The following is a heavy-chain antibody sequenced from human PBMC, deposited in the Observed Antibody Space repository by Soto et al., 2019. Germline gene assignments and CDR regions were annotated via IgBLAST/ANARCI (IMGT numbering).Heavy chain of an antibody. V-gene: IGHV5-10-1*01. J-gene: IGHJ6*02. CDR1: GYSFTSYW. CDR2: IDPSDSYT. Sequence: PGESLKISCKGSGYSFTSYWISWVRQMPGKGLEWMGRIDPSDSYTNYSPSFQGHVTISADKSISTAYLQWSSLKASDTAMYYCARRYIRLLDKTDYYYYGMDVWGQGTTVTVSS. CDR3: ARRYIRLLDKTDYYYYGMDV. D-gene: IGHD3-3*01.